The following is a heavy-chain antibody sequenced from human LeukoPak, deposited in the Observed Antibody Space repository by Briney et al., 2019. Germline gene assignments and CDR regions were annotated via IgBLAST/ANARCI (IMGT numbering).Heavy chain of an antibody. J-gene: IGHJ6*02. V-gene: IGHV3-23*01. CDR2: ISGSGGST. Sequence: GGSLRLSCAASGFTFSSYAMSWVRQAPGKGLEWVSAISGSGGSTYYADSVKGRFTISRDNSKNTLYLQMNSLRAEDTAVYYCAKDSPQPYYDFWSGYYRYGMDVRGQGTTVTVSS. D-gene: IGHD3-3*01. CDR3: AKDSPQPYYDFWSGYYRYGMDV. CDR1: GFTFSSYA.